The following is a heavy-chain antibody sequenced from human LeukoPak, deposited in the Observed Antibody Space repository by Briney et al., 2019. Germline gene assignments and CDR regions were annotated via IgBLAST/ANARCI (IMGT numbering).Heavy chain of an antibody. Sequence: GGPLRLSCAASGFAFSSYWASWVRQAPGKGLEWVANINQDGSDQNYVDSVRGRFTISRDNAKNSAYLQMNSLRVEDTAVYYCARSLWPEDYWGQGILVTVSS. J-gene: IGHJ4*02. CDR3: ARSLWPEDY. CDR1: GFAFSSYW. D-gene: IGHD2-21*01. V-gene: IGHV3-7*01. CDR2: INQDGSDQ.